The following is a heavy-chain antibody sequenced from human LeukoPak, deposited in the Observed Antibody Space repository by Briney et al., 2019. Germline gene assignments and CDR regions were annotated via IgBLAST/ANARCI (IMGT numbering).Heavy chain of an antibody. CDR3: AKDEHDFWSGYYYYYMDV. D-gene: IGHD3-3*01. Sequence: PGGSLRLSCAASGFTFSTYSMNWVRQAPGKGLEWVSAISGSGGSTYYADSVKGRFTISRDNSKNTLYLQMNSLRAEDTAVYYCAKDEHDFWSGYYYYYMDVWGKGTTVTVSS. CDR2: ISGSGGST. J-gene: IGHJ6*03. V-gene: IGHV3-23*01. CDR1: GFTFSTYS.